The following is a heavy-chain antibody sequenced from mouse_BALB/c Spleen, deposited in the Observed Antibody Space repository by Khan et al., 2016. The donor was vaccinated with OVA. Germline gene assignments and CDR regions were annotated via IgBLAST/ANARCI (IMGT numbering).Heavy chain of an antibody. CDR2: IWSGGST. CDR1: GFSLTRYG. Sequence: QVQLKESGPGLVQPSQSLSITCTVSGFSLTRYGVHWVRQSPGKGLEWLGVIWSGGSTDYNAAFISRLSISKDNSKSQVFFKMSSLQANDTAIYYWARNYDYDEGLAYWGQGTLVTVSA. J-gene: IGHJ3*01. V-gene: IGHV2-2*02. CDR3: ARNYDYDEGLAY. D-gene: IGHD2-4*01.